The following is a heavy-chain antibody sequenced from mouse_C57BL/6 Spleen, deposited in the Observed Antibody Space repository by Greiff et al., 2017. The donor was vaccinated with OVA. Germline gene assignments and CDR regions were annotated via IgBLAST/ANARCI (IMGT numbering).Heavy chain of an antibody. CDR3: ARSGNGNFFDY. CDR1: GYTFTSYT. Sequence: VQLQQSGAELARPGASVKMSCKASGYTFTSYTMHWVKQRPGQGLEWIGYINPSSGYTKYNQKFKDKATLTADKSSSPAYMQLSSLTSEDSAVYYCARSGNGNFFDYWGQGTTLTVSS. CDR2: INPSSGYT. V-gene: IGHV1-4*01. D-gene: IGHD2-1*01. J-gene: IGHJ2*01.